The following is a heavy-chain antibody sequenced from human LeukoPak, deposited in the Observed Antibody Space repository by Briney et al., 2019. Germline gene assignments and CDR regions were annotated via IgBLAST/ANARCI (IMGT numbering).Heavy chain of an antibody. CDR2: INHSGST. D-gene: IGHD6-13*01. J-gene: IGHJ6*03. V-gene: IGHV4-34*01. CDR1: GGSFSDYY. Sequence: PSETLSLTCAVYGGSFSDYYWSWIRQPPGKGLEWIGEINHSGSTNYNPSLKSRVTISVDTSKNQFSLKLSSVTAADTAVYYCARDYSSSWYYYYYMDVWGKGTTVTVSS. CDR3: ARDYSSSWYYYYYMDV.